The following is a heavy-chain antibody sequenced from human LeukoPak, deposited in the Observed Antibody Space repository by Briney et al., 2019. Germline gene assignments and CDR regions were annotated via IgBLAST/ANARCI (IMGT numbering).Heavy chain of an antibody. Sequence: PGGSLRLSCAASGFTFSSYGMSWVRQAPGKGLEWVSAISTSGGSTYYADSVKGRFTISRDNAKNSLYLQMNSLRAEDTALYYCARGRGENDCWGQETLVTVSS. CDR2: ISTSGGST. CDR1: GFTFSSYG. D-gene: IGHD2-21*01. V-gene: IGHV3-23*01. CDR3: ARGRGENDC. J-gene: IGHJ4*02.